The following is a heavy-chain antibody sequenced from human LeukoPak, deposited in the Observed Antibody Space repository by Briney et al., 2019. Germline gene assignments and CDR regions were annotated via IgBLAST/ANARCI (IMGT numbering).Heavy chain of an antibody. J-gene: IGHJ4*02. Sequence: SETLSLTCTVSGGSISSYYWSWIRQPAGKGLEWIGRIYTSGSTNYNPSLKSRVTMSVDTSKNQFSLNLSSVTAADTAVYYCARHTTKYYYDSSGYPHPFDYWGQGTLVTVSS. CDR3: ARHTTKYYYDSSGYPHPFDY. CDR1: GGSISSYY. D-gene: IGHD3-22*01. CDR2: IYTSGST. V-gene: IGHV4-4*07.